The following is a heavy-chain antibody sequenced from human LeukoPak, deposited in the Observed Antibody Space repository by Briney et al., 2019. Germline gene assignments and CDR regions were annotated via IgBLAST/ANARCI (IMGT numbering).Heavy chain of an antibody. CDR1: GLTFSSYS. CDR2: ISSSSNI. D-gene: IGHD3-10*01. J-gene: IGHJ4*02. V-gene: IGHV3-21*01. CDR3: ARVPHAMVRGVIITEFYFDY. Sequence: PGGSLRLSCAASGLTFSSYSMNWVRQAPGKVLELVSSISSSSNIYHADSVKGRFTISRDNAKNSLYLQMNSLRAEDTAVYYCARVPHAMVRGVIITEFYFDYWGQGTLVTVSS.